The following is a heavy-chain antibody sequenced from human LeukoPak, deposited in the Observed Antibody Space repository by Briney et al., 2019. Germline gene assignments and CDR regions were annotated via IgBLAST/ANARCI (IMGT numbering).Heavy chain of an antibody. CDR2: IYYSGST. Sequence: NTSETLSLTCTVSGGSISSSSYYWGWIRQPPGKGLEWIGSIYYSGSTYYNPSLKSRVTISVDTSKNQFSLKLSSVTAADTAVYYCASPRGEQAKFDYWGQGTLVTVSS. CDR1: GGSISSSSYY. D-gene: IGHD3-16*01. J-gene: IGHJ4*02. V-gene: IGHV4-39*01. CDR3: ASPRGEQAKFDY.